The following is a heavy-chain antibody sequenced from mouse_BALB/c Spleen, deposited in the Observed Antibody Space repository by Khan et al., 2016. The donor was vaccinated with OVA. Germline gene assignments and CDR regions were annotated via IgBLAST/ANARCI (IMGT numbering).Heavy chain of an antibody. CDR1: GYTFTSYN. J-gene: IGHJ3*01. CDR2: IYPGNGDT. CDR3: ASSTMFTTSWFAY. V-gene: IGHV1-12*01. Sequence: QVQLQQPGAELVKPGASVKMSCKASGYTFTSYNIHWVKQTPGQGLEWIGAIYPGNGDTSYNQKFKGKATLTADKSSSTAYMQLSSLTSEYSAVYYFASSTMFTTSWFAYWGQGTLVTVSA. D-gene: IGHD2-2*01.